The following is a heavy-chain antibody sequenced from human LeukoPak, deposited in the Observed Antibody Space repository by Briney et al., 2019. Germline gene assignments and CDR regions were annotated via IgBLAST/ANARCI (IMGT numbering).Heavy chain of an antibody. CDR1: GGSISSYY. V-gene: IGHV4-4*07. CDR3: ARGIAAASERAFDI. CDR2: IYSSGGT. Sequence: SETLSLACTVSGGSISSYYWSWIRQPAGKGLEWIGRIYSSGGTDYNPSLKSRVTMSVDTSKNQFSLKLRSVTAADTAVYYCARGIAAASERAFDIWGQGTMVTVSS. J-gene: IGHJ3*02. D-gene: IGHD6-13*01.